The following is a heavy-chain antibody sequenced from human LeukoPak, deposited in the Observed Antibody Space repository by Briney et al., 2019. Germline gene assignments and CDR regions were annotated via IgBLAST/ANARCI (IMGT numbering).Heavy chain of an antibody. CDR2: IIPIFGTA. CDR1: GGTFSSYA. CDR3: ASSIIEELDAFDI. V-gene: IGHV1-69*05. Sequence: GASVKVSCKASGGTFSSYAISWVRQAPGQGLEWMGGIIPIFGTANYAQKFQGRVTITTDESTSTAYMELSSLRSEDTAVYYCASSIIEELDAFDIWGQGTMVTVSS. D-gene: IGHD2/OR15-2a*01. J-gene: IGHJ3*02.